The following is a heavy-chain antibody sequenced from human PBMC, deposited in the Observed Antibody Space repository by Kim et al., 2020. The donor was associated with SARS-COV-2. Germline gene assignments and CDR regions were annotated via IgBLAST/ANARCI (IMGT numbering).Heavy chain of an antibody. CDR2: YGDDWE. CDR3: VRFEH. Sequence: YGDDWEDYSASVKGRFTISRDNSKNTLYLQMSSLTVDDTATYYCVRFEHWSQGALVTVSS. J-gene: IGHJ4*02. V-gene: IGHV3-53*01.